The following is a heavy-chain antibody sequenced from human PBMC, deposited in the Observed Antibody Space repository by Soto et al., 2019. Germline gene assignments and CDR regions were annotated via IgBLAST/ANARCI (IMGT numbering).Heavy chain of an antibody. V-gene: IGHV3-74*01. CDR2: INSDGSST. J-gene: IGHJ4*02. D-gene: IGHD3-16*02. CDR3: ARDRWDGMGGSYRVIDY. CDR1: GFTFSSYW. Sequence: EVQLVESGGGLVQPGGSLRLSCAASGFTFSSYWMHWVRQAPGKGLVWVSRINSDGSSTSYADSVKGRFTISRDNAKNKRYLQMNSLRAEDTAVYYCARDRWDGMGGSYRVIDYWGQGTLVTVSS.